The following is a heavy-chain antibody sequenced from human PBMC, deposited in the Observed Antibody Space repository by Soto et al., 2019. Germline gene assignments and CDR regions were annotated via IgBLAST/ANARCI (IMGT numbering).Heavy chain of an antibody. CDR1: GGTFSSYA. Sequence: QVQLVQSGAEVKKPGSSVKVSCKASGGTFSSYAISWVRQAPGQGLEWMGGIIPIFGTANYAQKFQGRVTITADESTSTAYMELSSLRSEDTAVYYCAKASSTSCATGGPCWYFDLWGRGTLVTVSS. J-gene: IGHJ2*01. CDR3: AKASSTSCATGGPCWYFDL. V-gene: IGHV1-69*01. CDR2: IIPIFGTA. D-gene: IGHD2-2*01.